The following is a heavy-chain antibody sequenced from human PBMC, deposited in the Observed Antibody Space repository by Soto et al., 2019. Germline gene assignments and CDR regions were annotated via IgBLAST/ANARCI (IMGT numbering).Heavy chain of an antibody. Sequence: EVRLVESGGGLVQAGGSLRLSCAASGFTFSTYWMHWVRQAPGKGLVWVSRINGDGTTTKYADSVKGRFTISRDNAKNTLYLQMNTLRGDDTAMYYCASIPMVRGPSDYWGQGTLVTVSS. J-gene: IGHJ4*02. CDR3: ASIPMVRGPSDY. V-gene: IGHV3-74*02. CDR1: GFTFSTYW. D-gene: IGHD3-10*01. CDR2: INGDGTTT.